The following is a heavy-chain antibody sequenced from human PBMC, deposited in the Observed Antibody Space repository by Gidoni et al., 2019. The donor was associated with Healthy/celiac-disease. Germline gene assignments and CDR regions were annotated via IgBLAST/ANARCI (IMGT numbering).Heavy chain of an antibody. J-gene: IGHJ6*02. CDR2: INHSGST. CDR3: ARAPRRSSSPYYYYSYGMDV. V-gene: IGHV4-34*01. CDR1: GGSFSGYS. Sequence: QVQLQQWGAGLLKPSETLSLTCAVSGGSFSGYSWCWIRQPPGKGLEWIEEINHSGSTNYHPSLKSQVTISVDTSKTQFYLKLSSVTAADTAVYDWARAPRRSSSPYYYYSYGMDVWGQGTTVTVSS. D-gene: IGHD6-13*01.